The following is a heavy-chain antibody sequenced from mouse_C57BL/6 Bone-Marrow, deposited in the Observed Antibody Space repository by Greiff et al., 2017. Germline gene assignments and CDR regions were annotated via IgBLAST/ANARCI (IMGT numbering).Heavy chain of an antibody. CDR1: GFSLTSYG. D-gene: IGHD2-2*01. Sequence: QVQLQQSGPGLVQPSQSLSITCTVSGFSLTSYGVHWVRQSPGKGLEWLGVIWSGGSTDYNAAFISRLSISKDNSKRQVFFKMNSLHADDTAIYCWARNVYYCYGYYARDYGGQGTSVTVSS. CDR2: IWSGGST. CDR3: ARNVYYCYGYYARDY. J-gene: IGHJ4*01. V-gene: IGHV2-2*01.